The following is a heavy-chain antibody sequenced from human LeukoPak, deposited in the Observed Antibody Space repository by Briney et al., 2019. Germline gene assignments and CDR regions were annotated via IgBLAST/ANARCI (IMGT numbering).Heavy chain of an antibody. D-gene: IGHD6-6*01. J-gene: IGHJ4*02. CDR2: ISGSGGST. CDR3: AKGGRYSSSDYFDY. Sequence: GGSLRLSCAASGFTFSSYAMSWVRQAPGKGLEWVAAISGSGGSTYYADSVKGRFTISRDNSNNKLYQQMNSLRAEDTAVYYCAKGGRYSSSDYFDYWGQGTLVTVSS. V-gene: IGHV3-23*01. CDR1: GFTFSSYA.